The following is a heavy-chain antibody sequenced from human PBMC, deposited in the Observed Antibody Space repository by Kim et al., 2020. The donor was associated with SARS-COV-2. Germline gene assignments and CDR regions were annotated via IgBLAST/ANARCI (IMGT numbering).Heavy chain of an antibody. CDR2: GGST. J-gene: IGHJ4*02. CDR3: AKGIDFDY. D-gene: IGHD2-15*01. Sequence: GGSTSYAQKFQGRVTMTRDTSTSTVYMELSSLRSEDTAVYYCAKGIDFDYWGQGTLVTVSS. V-gene: IGHV1-46*01.